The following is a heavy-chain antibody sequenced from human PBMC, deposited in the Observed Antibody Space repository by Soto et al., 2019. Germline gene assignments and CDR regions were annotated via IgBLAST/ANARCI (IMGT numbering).Heavy chain of an antibody. CDR2: ISSDGTTT. V-gene: IGHV3-74*01. J-gene: IGHJ4*02. Sequence: EVQLVESGGGLVQPGGSLRLSCVASGFTFSRYWMHWVRQAPGKGLVWVSRISSDGTTTNYADSVGGRFTISRDNARNTLYLQVNSLRAEDTAVYYCARDYWAQVDHWGQGTLVAVSS. CDR1: GFTFSRYW. CDR3: ARDYWAQVDH. D-gene: IGHD2-8*02.